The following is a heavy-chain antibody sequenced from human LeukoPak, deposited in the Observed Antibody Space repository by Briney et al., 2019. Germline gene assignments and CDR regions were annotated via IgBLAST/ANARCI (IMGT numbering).Heavy chain of an antibody. V-gene: IGHV3-74*01. D-gene: IGHD4-17*01. Sequence: GGSLRLSCAASGFTFSSYWMHWVRQAPGKGLVWVSRINTDGSSTSYADPVKGRFTISRDNAKNTLYLQMNSLRAEDTAVYYCARDCTPIYGDCQPDYWGQGTLVTVSS. J-gene: IGHJ4*02. CDR2: INTDGSST. CDR3: ARDCTPIYGDCQPDY. CDR1: GFTFSSYW.